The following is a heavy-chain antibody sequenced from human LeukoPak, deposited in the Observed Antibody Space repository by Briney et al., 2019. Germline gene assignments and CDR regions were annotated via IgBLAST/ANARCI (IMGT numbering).Heavy chain of an antibody. V-gene: IGHV1-18*01. J-gene: IGHJ4*02. Sequence: WASVKVSCKASGYTFTSYGISWVRQAPGQGLEWMGWISAYNGNTNYAQKLQGRVTMTTDTSTSTAYMELRSLRSDDTAVYYCARDYYYDSSGYSNYFDYWGQGTLVTVSS. D-gene: IGHD3-22*01. CDR1: GYTFTSYG. CDR3: ARDYYYDSSGYSNYFDY. CDR2: ISAYNGNT.